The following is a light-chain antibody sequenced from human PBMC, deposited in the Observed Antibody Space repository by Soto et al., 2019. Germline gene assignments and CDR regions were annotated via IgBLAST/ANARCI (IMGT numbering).Light chain of an antibody. J-gene: IGKJ4*01. CDR3: QQYSAHPLP. CDR1: QSFSTW. V-gene: IGKV1-5*03. Sequence: DIQMTQSPSTLSASVGDTVTITCRASQSFSTWLAWYQQKPGRAPKLLIYKASTLESGVPARFSGSGSGTEFTLTISSLQPDDFATYYCQQYSAHPLPFGGGTRVEIK. CDR2: KAS.